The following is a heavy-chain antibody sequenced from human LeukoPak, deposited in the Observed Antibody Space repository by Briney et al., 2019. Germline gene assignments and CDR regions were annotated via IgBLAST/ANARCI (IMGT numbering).Heavy chain of an antibody. CDR3: AKDLRGSYCTSYFDY. V-gene: IGHV3-23*01. CDR2: LSRDGANT. D-gene: IGHD1-26*01. Sequence: PGGSLRLSCVASGITFSTFALTWVRQAPGKGLEWVSALSRDGANTYYADSAKGRFTISRDNANNLLYLQMDSLRAEDTAIYYCAKDLRGSYCTSYFDYWGQGTLVTVSS. CDR1: GITFSTFA. J-gene: IGHJ4*02.